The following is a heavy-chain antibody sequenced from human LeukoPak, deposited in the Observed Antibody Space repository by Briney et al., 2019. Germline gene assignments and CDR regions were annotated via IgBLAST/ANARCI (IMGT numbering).Heavy chain of an antibody. CDR3: ARVQPGSASYPFDY. CDR2: IYYSGST. Sequence: PPETLSLTCTVSGGSISSYYWSWIRQPPGKGLEWIGYIYYSGSTNYNPSLKSRVTISVDTSKNQFSLKLSSVTAADTAVYYCARVQPGSASYPFDYWGQGTLVTVSS. D-gene: IGHD3-10*01. J-gene: IGHJ4*02. V-gene: IGHV4-59*01. CDR1: GGSISSYY.